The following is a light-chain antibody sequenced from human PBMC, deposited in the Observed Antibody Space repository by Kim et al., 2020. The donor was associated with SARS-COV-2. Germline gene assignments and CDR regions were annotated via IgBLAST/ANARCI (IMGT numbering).Light chain of an antibody. CDR1: QSISGN. CDR3: QQYKDWPWT. CDR2: AAS. Sequence: EIVMTQSPATLSVSPGERVTLSCRASQSISGNLGWYQQKPGQAPRLLIYAASTRATGIPARFSGSGSGTEFTLTINNLQSEDFAVYCCQQYKDWPWTFGRGTKVEI. V-gene: IGKV3-15*01. J-gene: IGKJ1*01.